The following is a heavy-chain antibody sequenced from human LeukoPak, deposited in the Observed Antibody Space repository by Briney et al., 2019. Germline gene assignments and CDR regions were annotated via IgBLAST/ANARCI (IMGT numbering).Heavy chain of an antibody. Sequence: PGGSLRLSCTASGFTFSNYAMSWVRQAPGKGLEWVANINYDDSERNYVDSVKGRFTISRDNAKNSLYLQMNSLRAEDTAVYYCARDGARGAYYGSGAFDIWGQGTMVTVSS. CDR1: GFTFSNYA. V-gene: IGHV3-7*01. J-gene: IGHJ3*02. CDR2: INYDDSER. CDR3: ARDGARGAYYGSGAFDI. D-gene: IGHD3-10*01.